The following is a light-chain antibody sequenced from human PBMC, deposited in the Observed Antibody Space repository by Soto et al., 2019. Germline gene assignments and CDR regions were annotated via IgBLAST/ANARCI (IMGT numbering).Light chain of an antibody. CDR2: EGS. J-gene: IGLJ1*01. CDR3: CSYAGSSYYV. Sequence: QSALTQPASVSGSPGQSITISCTGTSSDVGSYNLVSWYQQHPGKAPKLMIYEGSKRPSGVSNRFSGSKSGNTASLTISGRQAEYDAYYYCCSYAGSSYYVFGTGTKLTVL. CDR1: SSDVGSYNL. V-gene: IGLV2-23*01.